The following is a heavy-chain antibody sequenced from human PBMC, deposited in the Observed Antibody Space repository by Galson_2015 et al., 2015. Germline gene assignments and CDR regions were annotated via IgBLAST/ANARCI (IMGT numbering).Heavy chain of an antibody. J-gene: IGHJ4*02. CDR1: GFTFTSYW. V-gene: IGHV1-46*01. CDR2: FHPSGGSP. Sequence: SVKVSCKASGFTFTSYWMHWVRQVPGQRIEWMGTFHPSGGSPNYAQNFRGRVTMTKDTSTNTAYIQLSSLRADDTAVYYCARDRPGISFPFDSWGQGTLVAVSS. CDR3: ARDRPGISFPFDS. D-gene: IGHD3-10*01.